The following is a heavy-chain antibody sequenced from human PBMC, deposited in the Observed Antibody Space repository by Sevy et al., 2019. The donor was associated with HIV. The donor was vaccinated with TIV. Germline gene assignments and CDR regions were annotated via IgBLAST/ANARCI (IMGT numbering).Heavy chain of an antibody. J-gene: IGHJ3*02. V-gene: IGHV3-15*01. Sequence: GGSLRLSCAASGFTFSDAWMAWVRQAPGKGLEWVGHIKGEGEGGTSDYIAPVKGRFTISRDDSRSTLYLQMNSLKTDDTAVYYCTTDWGSATTWLRAYDIWGQGTMVTVSS. D-gene: IGHD1-7*01. CDR2: IKGEGEGGTS. CDR3: TTDWGSATTWLRAYDI. CDR1: GFTFSDAW.